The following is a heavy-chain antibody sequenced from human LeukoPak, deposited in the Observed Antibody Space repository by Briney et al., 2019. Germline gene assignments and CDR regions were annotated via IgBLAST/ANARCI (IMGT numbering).Heavy chain of an antibody. V-gene: IGHV1-18*04. J-gene: IGHJ4*02. CDR3: ARDWGYYYDSSNYPSDY. D-gene: IGHD3-22*01. CDR1: GYTFTGYY. Sequence: GASVKVSCKASGYTFTGYYMHWVRQAPGQGLEWMGWISAYNGNTNYAQKLQGRVTMTTDTSTTTAYMELRSLRSDDTAVYYCARDWGYYYDSSNYPSDYWGQGTLVTVSS. CDR2: ISAYNGNT.